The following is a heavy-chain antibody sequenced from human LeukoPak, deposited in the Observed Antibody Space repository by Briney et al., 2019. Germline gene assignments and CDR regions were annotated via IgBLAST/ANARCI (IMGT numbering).Heavy chain of an antibody. CDR1: GFTFSNYA. CDR3: ASRNYYDSSGYYYYYFDY. CDR2: ISGSGTST. V-gene: IGHV3-23*01. J-gene: IGHJ4*02. D-gene: IGHD3-22*01. Sequence: GGSLRLSCAASGFTFSNYAMSWVRQAPGRGLEWVSGISGSGTSTYYADSVKGRFTISRDNSKNTLYLQMNSLRAEDTAVYYCASRNYYDSSGYYYYYFDYWGQGILVTVSS.